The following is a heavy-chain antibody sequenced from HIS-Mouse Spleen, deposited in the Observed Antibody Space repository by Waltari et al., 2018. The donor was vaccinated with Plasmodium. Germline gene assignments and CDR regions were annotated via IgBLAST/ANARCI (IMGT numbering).Heavy chain of an antibody. CDR2: IDWDDDK. J-gene: IGHJ6*02. CDR3: ERTKYSSSSAKYYYYGMDV. CDR1: GFSLSTSGMC. Sequence: QVTLRESGPALVKPTQTLTLTCTFPGFSLSTSGMCVSWIRQPPGKALEWLARIDWDDDKYYSTYLNARLTISKDTSKNQVGLTMTNMDPVDTATYYCERTKYSSSSAKYYYYGMDVWGQGTTVTVAS. D-gene: IGHD6-6*01. V-gene: IGHV2-70*15.